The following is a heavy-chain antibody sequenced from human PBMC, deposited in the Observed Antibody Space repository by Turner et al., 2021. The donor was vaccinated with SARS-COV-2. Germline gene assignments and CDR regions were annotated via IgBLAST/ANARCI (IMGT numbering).Heavy chain of an antibody. CDR3: AIAPNYYYGMDV. V-gene: IGHV4-39*01. Sequence: QLQLQESGPGLVKPSETLSLTCTVSGGSISSSSYYWGWIRQPPGKGLEWIGSSDYSGSTYYNPSLKSRVTIAVDTSKNQFSVKLSSVTAADTAVYYCAIAPNYYYGMDVWGQGTTVTVSS. J-gene: IGHJ6*02. CDR1: GGSISSSSYY. CDR2: SDYSGST.